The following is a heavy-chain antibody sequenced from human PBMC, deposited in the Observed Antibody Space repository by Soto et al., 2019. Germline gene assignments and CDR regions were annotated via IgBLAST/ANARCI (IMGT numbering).Heavy chain of an antibody. Sequence: ASVEVSCKASGYSFATSCISWVLQAPGQGLEWMGWISAYNGNTNYEQKLQDRVTMTTDTSTSTAYLELRSLRSDDTAVYYCARAGHYYDSSGYANWGQGTLVTVSS. J-gene: IGHJ4*02. CDR2: ISAYNGNT. D-gene: IGHD3-22*01. CDR3: ARAGHYYDSSGYAN. CDR1: GYSFATSC. V-gene: IGHV1-18*01.